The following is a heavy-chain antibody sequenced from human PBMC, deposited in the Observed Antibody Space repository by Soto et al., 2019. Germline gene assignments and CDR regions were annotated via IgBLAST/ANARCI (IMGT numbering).Heavy chain of an antibody. CDR2: ISGSGGST. D-gene: IGHD3-3*01. J-gene: IGHJ5*02. CDR1: GFTFSSYA. Sequence: LRLSCAASGFTFSSYAMSWVRQAPGKGLEWVSAISGSGGSTYYADSVKGRFTISRDNSKNTLYLQMNSLRAEDTAVYYCAKVDDFWSDNWFDPWGQGTLVTVSS. CDR3: AKVDDFWSDNWFDP. V-gene: IGHV3-23*01.